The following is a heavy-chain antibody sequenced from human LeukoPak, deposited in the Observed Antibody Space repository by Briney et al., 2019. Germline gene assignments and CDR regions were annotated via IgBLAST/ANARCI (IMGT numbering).Heavy chain of an antibody. CDR3: ARCLYYDLVFDY. CDR2: IYYSGST. Sequence: SETLSLTCTVSGGSISSSSYYWGWIRQPPGKGLEWIGSIYYSGSTYYNPSLKSRVTISVDTSKNQFSLKLSSVTAAGTAVYYCARCLYYDLVFDYWGQGTLVTVSS. V-gene: IGHV4-39*01. CDR1: GGSISSSSYY. J-gene: IGHJ4*02. D-gene: IGHD3-22*01.